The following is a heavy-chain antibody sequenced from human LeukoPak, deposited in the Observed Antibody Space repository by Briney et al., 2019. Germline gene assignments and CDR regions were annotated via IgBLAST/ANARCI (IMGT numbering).Heavy chain of an antibody. CDR3: AKDVIYSGSPTGAFDY. CDR1: GFTFDDYA. V-gene: IGHV3-9*01. D-gene: IGHD1-26*01. Sequence: SGGSLRLSCTVSGFTFDDYAMHWVRQAPGKGLEWVSGISWNSGSIGYADSVKGRFTISRDNAKNSLYLQMNSLRAEDTALYYCAKDVIYSGSPTGAFDYWGQGTLVTVSS. J-gene: IGHJ4*02. CDR2: ISWNSGSI.